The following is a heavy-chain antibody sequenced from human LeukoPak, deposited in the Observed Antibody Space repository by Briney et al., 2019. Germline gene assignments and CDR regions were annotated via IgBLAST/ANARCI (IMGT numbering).Heavy chain of an antibody. V-gene: IGHV4-31*03. CDR1: GGSFSSGGNY. J-gene: IGHJ4*02. CDR2: IYYSGST. D-gene: IGHD2-2*01. CDR3: ASSRSSTSFDY. Sequence: SQTLSLTCTVSGGSFSSGGNYWSWIRQHPGKGLERIGYIYYSGSTYYNPSLKSRVTISVDTSKNQFSLKLSSVTAADTAVYYCASSRSSTSFDYWGQGTLVTVSS.